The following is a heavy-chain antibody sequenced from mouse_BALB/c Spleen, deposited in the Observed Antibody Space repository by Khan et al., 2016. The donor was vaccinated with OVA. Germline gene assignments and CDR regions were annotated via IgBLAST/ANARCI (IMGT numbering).Heavy chain of an antibody. V-gene: IGHV1S135*01. CDR1: GYSFTSYY. J-gene: IGHJ3*01. CDR3: ARGTCDY. CDR2: IDPFNGGT. D-gene: IGHD3-3*01. Sequence: VQLQQSGPELMKPGASVNISCKASGYSFTSYYIHWVKQSHGKSLEWIGYIDPFNGGTDYNQKFKGKATLTVDKSSNTAYMHLSSLTSEDSAVYYCARGTCDYWGQGTLVTVSA.